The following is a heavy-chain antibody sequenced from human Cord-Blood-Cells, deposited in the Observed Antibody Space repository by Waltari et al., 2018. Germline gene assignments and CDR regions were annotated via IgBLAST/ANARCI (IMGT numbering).Heavy chain of an antibody. CDR3: ARVGRRAYFDY. J-gene: IGHJ4*02. CDR2: IYYSGST. D-gene: IGHD1-26*01. CDR1: GGSISSSSYH. Sequence: QLQLQESGPGLVKPSETLSLTCTVSGGSISSSSYHWGWIRPPPGKGLEWIGSIYYSGSTYYNPSLKSRVTISVDTSKNQFSLKLSSVTAADTAVYYCARVGRRAYFDYWGQGTLVTVSS. V-gene: IGHV4-39*01.